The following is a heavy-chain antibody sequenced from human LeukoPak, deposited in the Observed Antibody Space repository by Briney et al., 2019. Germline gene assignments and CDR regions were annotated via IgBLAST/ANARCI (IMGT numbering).Heavy chain of an antibody. CDR3: ARELGGAASAF. J-gene: IGHJ4*02. D-gene: IGHD3-16*01. CDR2: IYYSGST. V-gene: IGHV4-59*11. CDR1: GGFISSHY. Sequence: SETLSLTCTVSGGFISSHYWSWIRQPPGKGLEWIGDIYYSGSTNYNPSLKSRVTISVDTSKNQFSLKLRSVTAADTAVYYCARELGGAASAFWGQGTQVTVSS.